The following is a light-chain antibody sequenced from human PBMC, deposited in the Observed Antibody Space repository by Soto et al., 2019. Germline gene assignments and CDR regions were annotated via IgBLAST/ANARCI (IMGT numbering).Light chain of an antibody. CDR3: CSYARTSTYV. J-gene: IGLJ1*01. CDR2: EDS. CDR1: SSDVGDYNL. Sequence: QSVLTQPASVSGSPGQSITISCTGTSSDVGDYNLVSWYQQRPGKAPKLMIYEDSKRPSGISNRFSGSKSGNTASLTISGLQAEDEAHYYCCSYARTSTYVFGTGTKVTV. V-gene: IGLV2-23*01.